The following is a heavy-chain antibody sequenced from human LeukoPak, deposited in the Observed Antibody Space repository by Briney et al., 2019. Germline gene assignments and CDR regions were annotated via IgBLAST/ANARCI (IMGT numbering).Heavy chain of an antibody. CDR3: ARVPAGKLGIIDY. CDR2: IYYTGST. V-gene: IGHV4-39*01. Sequence: PSETLSLTCIVSGGSISGGNYYWGWIRQPPGKGLEWIGTIYYTGSTDYNPSLKSRVTISVDTSKNQFSLKLTSVTAADTAVYYCARVPAGKLGIIDYWGQGTLVTVSS. CDR1: GGSISGGNYY. J-gene: IGHJ4*02. D-gene: IGHD7-27*01.